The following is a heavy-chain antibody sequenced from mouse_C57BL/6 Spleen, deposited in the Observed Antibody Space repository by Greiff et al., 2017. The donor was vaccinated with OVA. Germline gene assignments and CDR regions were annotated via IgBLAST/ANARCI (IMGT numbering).Heavy chain of an antibody. D-gene: IGHD1-1*01. CDR1: GYAFSSSW. CDR3: AGFTTVVATFDY. CDR2: IYPGDGDT. V-gene: IGHV1-82*01. Sequence: QVQLQQSGPELVKPGASVTLSCKASGYAFSSSWLNWVKQRPGKGLGWIERIYPGDGDTNYNGKFKGKATLTADKSSSTAYMQLSSLTSEDSAVYFCAGFTTVVATFDYWGQGTTLTVSS. J-gene: IGHJ2*01.